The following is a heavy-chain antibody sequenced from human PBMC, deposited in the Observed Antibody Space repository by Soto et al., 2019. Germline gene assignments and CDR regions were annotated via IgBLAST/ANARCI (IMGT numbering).Heavy chain of an antibody. J-gene: IGHJ3*02. D-gene: IGHD1-1*01. CDR3: AREGYTFGPGEVRGAFDI. Sequence: VQLVQSGAEVRRPGSSVKVSCKASGGTFGSNAISWVRQAPGQGLEWMGNIIPIFGTINNAQKFQGRVTITADESTNTAYMELSSLRSEDTAVYYCAREGYTFGPGEVRGAFDIWGQGTMVTVSS. CDR1: GGTFGSNA. V-gene: IGHV1-69*15. CDR2: IIPIFGTI.